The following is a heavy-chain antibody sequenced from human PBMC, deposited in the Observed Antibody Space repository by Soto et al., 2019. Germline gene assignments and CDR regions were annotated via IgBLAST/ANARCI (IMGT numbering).Heavy chain of an antibody. CDR1: GFTFSSYG. J-gene: IGHJ4*02. Sequence: QVQLVESGGGVVQPGRSLRLSCAASGFTFSSYGMHWVRQAPGKGLEWVAVISYDGSNKYYADSVKGRFTISRDNSKNTLYLQMNSLRAEDTAVYYCAKDWGDRGVNYYFDYWGQGTLVTVSS. CDR3: AKDWGDRGVNYYFDY. D-gene: IGHD3-10*01. V-gene: IGHV3-30*18. CDR2: ISYDGSNK.